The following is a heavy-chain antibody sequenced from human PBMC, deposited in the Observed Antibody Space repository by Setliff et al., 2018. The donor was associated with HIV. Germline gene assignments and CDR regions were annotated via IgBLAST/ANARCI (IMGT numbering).Heavy chain of an antibody. CDR3: ARFIAVAGRFDY. CDR2: ISAYNGYT. V-gene: IGHV1-18*01. D-gene: IGHD6-19*01. Sequence: ASVKVSCKASGDIFSFYALSWVRQAPGQGLEWMGKISAYNGYTNYAQKLQGRVTMTTDTSTSTAYMELRSLRSDDTAVYYCARFIAVAGRFDYWGQGTLVTVSS. CDR1: GDIFSFYA. J-gene: IGHJ4*02.